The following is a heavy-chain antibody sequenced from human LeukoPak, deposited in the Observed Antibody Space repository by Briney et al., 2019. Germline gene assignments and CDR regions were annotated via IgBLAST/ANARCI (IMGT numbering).Heavy chain of an antibody. CDR2: IHSKGTT. J-gene: IGHJ5*02. V-gene: IGHV4-4*07. CDR1: GDSMYGYY. CDR3: ARAGLEVLLWFGELPEGGWFDP. D-gene: IGHD3-10*01. Sequence: SETLSLTCNVSGDSMYGYYWSWIRQPAGKGLEWIGRIHSKGTTNYNPSLKSRVTISVDTSKNQFSLKLSSVTAADTAVYYCARAGLEVLLWFGELPEGGWFDPWGQGTLVTVSS.